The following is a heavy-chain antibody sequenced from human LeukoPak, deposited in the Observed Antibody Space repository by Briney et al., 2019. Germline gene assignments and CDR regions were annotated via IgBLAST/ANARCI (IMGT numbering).Heavy chain of an antibody. Sequence: ASVKVSCKASGYTFTSYGIGWVRQAPGQGLEWMGWISAYNGNTNYAQKLQGRVTMTTDTSTSTAYMELRSLRSDDTAVYYCARTVGDWGTLLHGLNDYWGQGTLVTVSS. V-gene: IGHV1-18*01. D-gene: IGHD3-16*01. CDR3: ARTVGDWGTLLHGLNDY. CDR1: GYTFTSYG. CDR2: ISAYNGNT. J-gene: IGHJ4*02.